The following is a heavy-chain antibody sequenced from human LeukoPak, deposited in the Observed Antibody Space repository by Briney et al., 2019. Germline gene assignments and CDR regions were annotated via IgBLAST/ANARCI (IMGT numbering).Heavy chain of an antibody. J-gene: IGHJ1*01. D-gene: IGHD3-10*01. CDR3: AKDLMRDRWFGES. V-gene: IGHV3-30*02. Sequence: GGSLRLSCAASGFTFSYYGMHWVRQAPGKGLEWVGFVRFDGNEKYYADSVKGRFTISRDTSRNTLYLQMNSLRAEDTAVYYCAKDLMRDRWFGESWGQGTLVTVSS. CDR1: GFTFSYYG. CDR2: VRFDGNEK.